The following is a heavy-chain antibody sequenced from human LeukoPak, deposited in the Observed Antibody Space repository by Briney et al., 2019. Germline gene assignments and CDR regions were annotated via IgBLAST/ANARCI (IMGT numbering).Heavy chain of an antibody. CDR2: IYSGGST. D-gene: IGHD3-10*01. V-gene: IGHV3-66*01. Sequence: PGGSLRLSCAASGFTVSSNYMSWVRQAPGKGLEWVSVIYSGGSTYYADSVKARFTISRDNSKNTLYLQMNSLRAEDTAVYYCAREGYGSGGGAYYFDYWGQGTLVTVSS. CDR3: AREGYGSGGGAYYFDY. CDR1: GFTVSSNY. J-gene: IGHJ4*02.